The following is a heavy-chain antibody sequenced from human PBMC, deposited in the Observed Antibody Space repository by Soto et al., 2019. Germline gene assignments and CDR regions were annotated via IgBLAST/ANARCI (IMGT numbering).Heavy chain of an antibody. CDR1: GGSFSGYY. CDR2: INHSGST. Sequence: SETLSLTCAVYGGSFSGYYWSWIRQPPGKGLEWIGEINHSGSTNYNPSLKSRVTISVDTSKNQFSLKLSSVTAADTAVYYCARGHLRLLWFGESNQMVWFDPWGQGTLVTVSS. D-gene: IGHD3-10*01. CDR3: ARGHLRLLWFGESNQMVWFDP. V-gene: IGHV4-34*01. J-gene: IGHJ5*02.